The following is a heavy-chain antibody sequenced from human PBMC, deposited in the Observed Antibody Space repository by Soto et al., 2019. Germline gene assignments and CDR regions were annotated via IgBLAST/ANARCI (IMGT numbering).Heavy chain of an antibody. V-gene: IGHV3-23*01. CDR3: AKDPGKVISGRSYYGLDV. D-gene: IGHD3-16*02. J-gene: IGHJ6*02. Sequence: GGSLRLSCAASGFTFSSYAMSWVRQAPGKGLEWVSAISGSGGSTYYADSVKGRFTISRDNSKNTLYLQMNSLRAEDTAVYYCAKDPGKVISGRSYYGLDVWGQGTTVTVSS. CDR2: ISGSGGST. CDR1: GFTFSSYA.